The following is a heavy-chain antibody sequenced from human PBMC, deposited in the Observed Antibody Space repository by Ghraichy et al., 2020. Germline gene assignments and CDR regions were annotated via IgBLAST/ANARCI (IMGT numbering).Heavy chain of an antibody. V-gene: IGHV3-21*01. CDR1: GFTFSSYS. CDR3: ARSPYSSSPYYFDY. J-gene: IGHJ4*02. CDR2: ISSSSSYI. Sequence: ESLNISCAASGFTFSSYSMNWVRQAPGKGLEWVSSISSSSSYIYYADSVKGRFTISRDNAKNSLYLQMNSLRAEDTAVYYCARSPYSSSPYYFDYWGQGTLVTVSS. D-gene: IGHD6-6*01.